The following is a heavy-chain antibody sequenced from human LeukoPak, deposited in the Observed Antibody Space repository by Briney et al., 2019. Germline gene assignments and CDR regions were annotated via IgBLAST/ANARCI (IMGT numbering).Heavy chain of an antibody. J-gene: IGHJ6*03. CDR2: INHSGST. V-gene: IGHV4-38-2*02. CDR1: GYSISSGYY. D-gene: IGHD2-15*01. Sequence: SETLSLACTVSGYSISSGYYWSWIRQPPGKGLEWIGEINHSGSTNYNPSLKSRVTISVDTSKNQFSLKLSSVTAADTAVYYCARGLYCSGGSCYSEDYYYMDVWGKGTTVTVSS. CDR3: ARGLYCSGGSCYSEDYYYMDV.